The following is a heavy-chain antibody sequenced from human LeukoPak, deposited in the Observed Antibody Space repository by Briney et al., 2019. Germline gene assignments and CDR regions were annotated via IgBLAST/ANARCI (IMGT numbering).Heavy chain of an antibody. CDR3: PRDWDYGGNSGNY. J-gene: IGHJ4*02. CDR1: GGTFSSYA. CDR2: IIPIFGTA. V-gene: IGHV1-69*05. Sequence: SVKVSXKASGGTFSSYAISWVRQAPGQGLEWMGGIIPIFGTANYAQKFQGRVTITTDESTSTAYMELSSLRSEDTAVYYCPRDWDYGGNSGNYWGQGTLVTVSS. D-gene: IGHD4-23*01.